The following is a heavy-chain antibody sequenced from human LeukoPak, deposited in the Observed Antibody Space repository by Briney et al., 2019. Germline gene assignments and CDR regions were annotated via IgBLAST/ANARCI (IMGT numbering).Heavy chain of an antibody. CDR3: ATGLVVFDAFDI. V-gene: IGHV1-46*01. J-gene: IGHJ3*02. D-gene: IGHD2-8*02. CDR2: INPSGGST. Sequence: ASVKVSCKASGYTFTSYYMHWVRQAPGQGLEWMGIINPSGGSTSYAQKFQGRVTITRNTSISTAYMELSSLRSEDAAVYYCATGLVVFDAFDIWGQGTMVTVSS. CDR1: GYTFTSYY.